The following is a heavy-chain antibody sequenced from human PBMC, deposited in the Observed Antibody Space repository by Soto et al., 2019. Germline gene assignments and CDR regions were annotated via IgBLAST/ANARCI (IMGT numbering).Heavy chain of an antibody. CDR1: GFTFSSYG. V-gene: IGHV3-33*01. Sequence: PGGSLRLSCAASGFTFSSYGMHWVRQAPGKGLEWVAVIWYDGSNKYYADSVKGRFTISRDNSKNTLYLQMNSLRAEDTAVYYCARVLGSSGWPTNDAFDIRGQGTMVTVSS. J-gene: IGHJ3*02. CDR3: ARVLGSSGWPTNDAFDI. D-gene: IGHD6-19*01. CDR2: IWYDGSNK.